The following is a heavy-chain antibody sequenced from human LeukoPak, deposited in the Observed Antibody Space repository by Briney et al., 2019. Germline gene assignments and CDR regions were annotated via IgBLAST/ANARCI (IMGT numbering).Heavy chain of an antibody. D-gene: IGHD5-18*01. CDR3: ARGGYGGYYYYMDV. CDR1: GGSISSGDYY. CDR2: IYYSGST. Sequence: SQTLSLTCTVSGGSISSGDYYWSWIRQPPGKGLEWIGYIYYSGSTYYIPSLKSRVTISVDTSKNQFSLKLSSVTAADTAVYYCARGGYGGYYYYMDVWGKGTTVTVSS. V-gene: IGHV4-30-4*08. J-gene: IGHJ6*03.